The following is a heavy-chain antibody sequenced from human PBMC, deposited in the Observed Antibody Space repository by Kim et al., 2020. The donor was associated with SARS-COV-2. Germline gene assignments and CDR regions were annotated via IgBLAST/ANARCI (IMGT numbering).Heavy chain of an antibody. D-gene: IGHD2-8*02. CDR1: GFTFSSYA. Sequence: GGSLRLSCAASGFTFSSYAMSWVRQAPGKGLEWVSAISGSGGSTYYADSVKGRFTISRDNSKNTLYLQMNSLRAEDTAVYYCAKASYLVVIEPIYYFDYWGQGTLVTVSS. CDR3: AKASYLVVIEPIYYFDY. J-gene: IGHJ4*02. V-gene: IGHV3-23*01. CDR2: ISGSGGST.